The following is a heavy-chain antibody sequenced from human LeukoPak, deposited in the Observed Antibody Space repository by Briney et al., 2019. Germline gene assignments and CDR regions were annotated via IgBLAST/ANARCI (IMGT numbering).Heavy chain of an antibody. D-gene: IGHD2-2*01. CDR1: GYTFTAYH. Sequence: ASVKVSCKASGYTFTAYHMHWVRQAPGHGLEWMGGINPNSGGTNYPQKFQGRATMTRDTSISTAYMEVSRLRSDDTAVYYCARDLRYCSSTSCPSKDAFDIWGQGTMVTVSS. J-gene: IGHJ3*02. CDR3: ARDLRYCSSTSCPSKDAFDI. CDR2: INPNSGGT. V-gene: IGHV1-2*02.